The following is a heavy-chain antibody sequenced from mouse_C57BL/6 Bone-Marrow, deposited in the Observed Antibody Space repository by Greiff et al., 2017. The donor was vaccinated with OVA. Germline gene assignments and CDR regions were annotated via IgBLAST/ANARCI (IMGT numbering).Heavy chain of an antibody. V-gene: IGHV1-59*01. CDR1: GYTFTSYW. Sequence: VQLQQPGAELVRPGPSVKLSCKASGYTFTSYWMHWVKQRPGQGLEWIGVIDPSDSYTNYNQKFKGKATLTVDTSSGTAYMQLSSLTSEDSAVYYCAREGDYYGSSHYWYFDVWGTGTTVTVSS. CDR3: AREGDYYGSSHYWYFDV. CDR2: IDPSDSYT. J-gene: IGHJ1*03. D-gene: IGHD1-1*01.